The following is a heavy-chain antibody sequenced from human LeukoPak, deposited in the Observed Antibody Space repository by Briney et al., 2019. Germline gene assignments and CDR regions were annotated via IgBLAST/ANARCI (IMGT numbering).Heavy chain of an antibody. Sequence: SETLSLTCTVSGGSISSYYWSWIRQPPGKGLEWIAYLFYSGSTDYNPSLKSRVTISVDTSKNQFSLKLSSVTAADTAVYYCARGPLYTTSWSFDYWGQGTLVTVSS. D-gene: IGHD6-13*01. CDR1: GGSISSYY. J-gene: IGHJ4*02. V-gene: IGHV4-59*01. CDR3: ARGPLYTTSWSFDY. CDR2: LFYSGST.